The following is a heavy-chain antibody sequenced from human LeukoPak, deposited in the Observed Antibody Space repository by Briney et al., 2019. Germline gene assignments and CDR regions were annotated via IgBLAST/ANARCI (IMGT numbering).Heavy chain of an antibody. Sequence: QPGGSLRLSCVASGFTFNNYAVHWVRQAPGKGLEWVAVISYDGSNKYYADSVKGRFTISRDKSKNTLYLQMNSLRAEDTAVYYCARDAHLLRFLEWALDYWGQGTLVTVSS. J-gene: IGHJ4*02. CDR1: GFTFNNYA. D-gene: IGHD3-3*01. V-gene: IGHV3-30-3*01. CDR3: ARDAHLLRFLEWALDY. CDR2: ISYDGSNK.